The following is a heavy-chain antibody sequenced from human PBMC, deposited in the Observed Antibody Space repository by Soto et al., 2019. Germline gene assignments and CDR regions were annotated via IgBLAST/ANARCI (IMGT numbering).Heavy chain of an antibody. D-gene: IGHD3-10*01. CDR2: INHSGST. Sequence: SETLSLTCAVYGGSFSGYYWSWIRQPPGKGLEWIGEINHSGSTNYNPYLKSRVTITVDTSKNQFSLKLSSVTAADTAVYYCASNTGAENYYYYGMDVWGQGTTVT. CDR3: ASNTGAENYYYYGMDV. CDR1: GGSFSGYY. J-gene: IGHJ6*02. V-gene: IGHV4-34*01.